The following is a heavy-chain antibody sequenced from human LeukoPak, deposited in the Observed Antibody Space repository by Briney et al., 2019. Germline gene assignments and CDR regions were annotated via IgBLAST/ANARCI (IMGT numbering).Heavy chain of an antibody. CDR1: GGTFSSYA. CDR2: TIPIFGTA. V-gene: IGHV1-69*05. Sequence: SVKVSCKASGGTFSSYAISWVRQAPGQGLEWMGRTIPIFGTANYAQKFQGRVTITTDESTSTAYMELSSLRSEDTAVYYCARGGTCIQEYYFDYWGQGTLVTVSS. D-gene: IGHD5-18*01. CDR3: ARGGTCIQEYYFDY. J-gene: IGHJ4*02.